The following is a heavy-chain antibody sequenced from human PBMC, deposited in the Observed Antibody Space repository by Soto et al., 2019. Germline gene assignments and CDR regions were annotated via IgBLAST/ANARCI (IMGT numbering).Heavy chain of an antibody. J-gene: IGHJ5*02. D-gene: IGHD2-8*01. CDR2: ISFSSTTI. CDR3: ARDNGMAGSFDP. CDR1: GFTFNNYE. V-gene: IGHV3-48*03. Sequence: EVQLVESGGGLVQPGGSLRLSCAASGFTFNNYEMNWVRQAPGKGLEWVSYISFSSTTIFYADSVRGRFTISRDNAKNSLYLQMNTLRDEDTAVYYCARDNGMAGSFDPWGQGTLVTVSS.